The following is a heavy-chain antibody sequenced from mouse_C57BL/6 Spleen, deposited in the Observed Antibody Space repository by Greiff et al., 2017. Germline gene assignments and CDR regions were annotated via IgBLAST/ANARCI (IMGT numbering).Heavy chain of an antibody. CDR3: ARYGSSPYWYFDV. CDR2: ILPSIGRT. Sequence: LQQSGSELRSPGSSVKLSCKDFDSEVFSIAYMSWVRQKPGHGFEWIGGILPSIGRTIYGEKFEDKATLDADTLSNTAYLELNSLTSEDSAIYYCARYGSSPYWYFDVWGTGTTVTVSS. CDR1: DSEVFSIAY. V-gene: IGHV15-2*01. J-gene: IGHJ1*03. D-gene: IGHD1-1*01.